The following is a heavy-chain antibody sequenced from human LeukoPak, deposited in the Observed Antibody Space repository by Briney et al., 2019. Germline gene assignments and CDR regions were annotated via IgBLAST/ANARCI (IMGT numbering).Heavy chain of an antibody. V-gene: IGHV1-3*01. CDR3: ARDGLYYDYVDY. J-gene: IGHJ4*02. CDR1: GYTFTSYA. CDR2: INAGNGNT. D-gene: IGHD3-10*01. Sequence: ASVKVSCKASGYTFTSYAMHWVRQAPGQRLEWMGWINAGNGNTKYSQKFQGRVTITRDTSASTAYMELSSLRSEDTAVYYCARDGLYYDYVDYWGQGTLVTVSS.